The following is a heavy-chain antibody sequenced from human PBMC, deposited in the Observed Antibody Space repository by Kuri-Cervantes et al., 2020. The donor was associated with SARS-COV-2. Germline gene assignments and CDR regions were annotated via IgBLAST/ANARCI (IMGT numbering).Heavy chain of an antibody. Sequence: SETLSLTCTVSGGSISSYYWSWIRQPPGKGLEWIGYIYYSGSTNYNPSLKSRVTISVDTSKNQFSLKLSSVTAADTAVYYRARDLGIWRAFDIWGQGTMVTVSS. CDR3: ARDLGIWRAFDI. CDR2: IYYSGST. V-gene: IGHV4-59*01. CDR1: GGSISSYY. J-gene: IGHJ3*02. D-gene: IGHD3-16*01.